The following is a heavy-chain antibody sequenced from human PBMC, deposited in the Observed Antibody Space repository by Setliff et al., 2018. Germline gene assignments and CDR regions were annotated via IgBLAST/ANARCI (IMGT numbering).Heavy chain of an antibody. CDR3: ASERESASRQTYFDS. CDR1: GYSISSGYY. D-gene: IGHD2-15*01. Sequence: SETLSLTCTVSGYSISSGYYWGWIRQPPGKGLEWIGSIYHSGSTNYNPSLKSRVTILSDTSKNQFSLILSSVTAADTAVYYCASERESASRQTYFDSWGQGTLVTVSS. CDR2: IYHSGST. V-gene: IGHV4-38-2*02. J-gene: IGHJ4*02.